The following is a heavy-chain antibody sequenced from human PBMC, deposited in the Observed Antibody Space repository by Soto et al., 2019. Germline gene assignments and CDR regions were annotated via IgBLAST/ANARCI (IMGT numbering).Heavy chain of an antibody. CDR1: GYTFNGYY. V-gene: IGHV1-2*02. D-gene: IGHD3-16*01. CDR3: ARGHRHYEGELHRNYYYSYALDV. CDR2: INPNSGGT. Sequence: GASVKVSCKASGYTFNGYYIQWVRQAPGQGLEWVGWINPNSGGTNYAQNFQGRVTMTRDTSISTAYMDLSGLRSDDTAVYYCARGHRHYEGELHRNYYYSYALDVWGQGTTVTVSS. J-gene: IGHJ6*02.